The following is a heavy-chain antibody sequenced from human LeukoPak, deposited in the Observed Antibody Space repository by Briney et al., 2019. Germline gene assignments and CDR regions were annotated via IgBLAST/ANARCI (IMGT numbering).Heavy chain of an antibody. Sequence: PGGSLRLSCAASGFTFNNYDITWVRQAPGKGLEWVSKISGSGGTIYYADSVKGRFTISRDNAKNSLYLQMNSLRAEDTAVYYCARENSGSYDYFDYWGQGTLVTVSS. J-gene: IGHJ4*02. V-gene: IGHV3-48*03. D-gene: IGHD1-26*01. CDR1: GFTFNNYD. CDR2: ISGSGGTI. CDR3: ARENSGSYDYFDY.